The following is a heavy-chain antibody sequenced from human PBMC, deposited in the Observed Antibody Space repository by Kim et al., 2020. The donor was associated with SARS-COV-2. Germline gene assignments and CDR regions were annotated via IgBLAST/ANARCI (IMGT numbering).Heavy chain of an antibody. V-gene: IGHV3-23*01. Sequence: DSLNGRFTISRDNSKNTLYLKIDSLSPEDTAAYYCAKGDCTSTSCYTIDYWGRGTLVTVSS. J-gene: IGHJ4*02. CDR3: AKGDCTSTSCYTIDY. D-gene: IGHD2-2*02.